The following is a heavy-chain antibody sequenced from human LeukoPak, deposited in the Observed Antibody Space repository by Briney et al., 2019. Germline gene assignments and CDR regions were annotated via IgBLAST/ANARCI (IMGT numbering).Heavy chain of an antibody. CDR1: GYAFTSYG. J-gene: IGHJ4*02. D-gene: IGHD3-10*01. Sequence: ASVKVSCKASGYAFTSYGISWVRQAPGQGLEWMGWISAYNGNTNYAQKLQGRVTMTTDTSTSTAYMELRSLRSDDTAVYYCARDSEFRGVNLLWYWDQGTLVTVSS. CDR2: ISAYNGNT. V-gene: IGHV1-18*01. CDR3: ARDSEFRGVNLLWY.